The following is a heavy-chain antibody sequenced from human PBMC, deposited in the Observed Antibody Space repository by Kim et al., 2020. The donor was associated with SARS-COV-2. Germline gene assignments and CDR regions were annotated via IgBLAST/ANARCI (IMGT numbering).Heavy chain of an antibody. D-gene: IGHD3-10*01. CDR3: AKDLLVGDGDDSFYYGVDV. J-gene: IGHJ6*02. Sequence: GGSLRLSCTASGFKFDEYAMHWVRRAPGKGLEWVSGIGWDSGAIAYADVVKGRFTISRANTKKSLYLQMNSLEREDTAVYYCAKDLLVGDGDDSFYYGVDVWGPGTTVTVS. CDR2: IGWDSGAI. V-gene: IGHV3-9*01. CDR1: GFKFDEYA.